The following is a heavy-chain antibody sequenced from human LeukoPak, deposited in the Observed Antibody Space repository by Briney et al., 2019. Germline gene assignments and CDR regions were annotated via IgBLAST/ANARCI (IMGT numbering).Heavy chain of an antibody. V-gene: IGHV1-69*05. CDR2: IIPIFGTA. J-gene: IGHJ4*02. D-gene: IGHD4-17*01. CDR1: GGTFSSYA. CDR3: ARGGYGDYFFDY. Sequence: SVKVSCKASGGTFSSYAISWVRQAPGQGLEWMGRIIPIFGTANYAQKFQGRVTMTRNTSISTAYMELSSLRSEDTAVYYCARGGYGDYFFDYWGQGTLVTVSS.